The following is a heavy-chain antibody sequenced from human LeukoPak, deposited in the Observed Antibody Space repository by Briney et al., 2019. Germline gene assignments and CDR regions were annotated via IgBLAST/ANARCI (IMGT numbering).Heavy chain of an antibody. CDR2: IGDSGGST. CDR3: AKGGASSPYTYIDV. V-gene: IGHV3-23*01. CDR1: GFTFSNHA. D-gene: IGHD6-6*01. Sequence: GGSLGLSCAASGFTFSNHAMSWVRQAPGKGLEWGSVIGDSGGSTYYADSVKDRFTISRDNSKNTLYLQMNSLRADDTAVYHCAKGGASSPYTYIDVWGKGTTVIVSS. J-gene: IGHJ6*04.